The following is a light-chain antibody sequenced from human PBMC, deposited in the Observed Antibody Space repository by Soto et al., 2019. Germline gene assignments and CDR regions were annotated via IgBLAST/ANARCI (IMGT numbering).Light chain of an antibody. V-gene: IGKV1-12*01. CDR1: QDISIW. CDR2: AKS. CDR3: QEGNSFPRT. Sequence: DIQMTQSPSSVSASVGDRVTITCRASQDISIWLAWYQQKPGKAPNLLMYAKSRLQSGVPSRFSGSGSGTDFTLTITSLQPEEVAIYYCQEGNSFPRTFGQGTKVEIK. J-gene: IGKJ1*01.